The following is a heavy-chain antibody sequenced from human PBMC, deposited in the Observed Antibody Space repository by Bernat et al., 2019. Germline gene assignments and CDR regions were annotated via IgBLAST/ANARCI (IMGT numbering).Heavy chain of an antibody. Sequence: QVQLVQSGAEVKKPGASVKVSCKASGYTFTGYYMHWVRQAPGQGLEWMGWINPNSGGTNYAQKFQGWVTMTRDTSISTAYMALSRLRSDDTAVYYCARVYNLHSSGWYALDYWGQGTLVTVSS. CDR2: INPNSGGT. V-gene: IGHV1-2*04. D-gene: IGHD6-19*01. CDR1: GYTFTGYY. CDR3: ARVYNLHSSGWYALDY. J-gene: IGHJ4*02.